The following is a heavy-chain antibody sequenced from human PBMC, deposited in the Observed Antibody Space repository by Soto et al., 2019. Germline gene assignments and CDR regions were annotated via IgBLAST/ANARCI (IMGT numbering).Heavy chain of an antibody. J-gene: IGHJ3*02. CDR2: IYYSGST. CDR3: ARGGSSTSLLSDAFDI. Sequence: QVQLQESGPGLVKPSQTLSLTCTVSGGSISSGDYYWSWIRQPPGKGLEWIGYIYYSGSTYYNPSLKSRVTISVDTSKNQFSLKLSSVTAADTAVYYCARGGSSTSLLSDAFDIWGQGTMVTVSS. D-gene: IGHD2-2*01. CDR1: GGSISSGDYY. V-gene: IGHV4-30-4*01.